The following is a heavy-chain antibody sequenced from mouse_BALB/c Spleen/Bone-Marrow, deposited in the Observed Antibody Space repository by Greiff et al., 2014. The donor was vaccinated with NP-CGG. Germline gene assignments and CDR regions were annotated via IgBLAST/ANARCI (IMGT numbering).Heavy chain of an antibody. CDR3: ARALMDSLAH. J-gene: IGHJ2*01. CDR1: GYTFTDYP. CDR2: ISIYSGNT. D-gene: IGHD2-3*01. V-gene: IGHV1S137*01. Sequence: VKLQQSGPELVRPGVSVKISCKGSGYTFTDYPMHWVKQSHAKSLEWIGVISIYSGNTNYNQNFKGKAKMTVDKSSSTDYMELARVSSEDSFINHAARALMDSLAHWGQGPTLTVSS.